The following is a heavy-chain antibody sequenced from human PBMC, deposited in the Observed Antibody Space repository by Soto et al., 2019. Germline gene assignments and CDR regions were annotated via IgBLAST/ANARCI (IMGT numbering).Heavy chain of an antibody. J-gene: IGHJ6*02. V-gene: IGHV3-30*18. D-gene: IGHD1-26*01. Sequence: QVQLVESGGGVVQPGTSLRLSCAASGFTFKTHAMHWVRQAPGKGLEWMAVIAYDGNEKFYADSVKGRFTISRDNSKNALYLQINTLRNGDTAVYYCWKDVGDHVPYFYGVGGWGQGTTVTVSS. CDR2: IAYDGNEK. CDR3: WKDVGDHVPYFYGVGG. CDR1: GFTFKTHA.